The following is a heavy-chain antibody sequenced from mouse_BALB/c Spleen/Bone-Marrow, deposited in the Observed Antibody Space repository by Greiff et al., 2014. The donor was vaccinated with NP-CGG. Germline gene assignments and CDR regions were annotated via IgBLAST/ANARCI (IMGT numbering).Heavy chain of an antibody. CDR2: INPSTGYT. CDR1: GYTFTSYW. D-gene: IGHD1-1*01. V-gene: IGHV1-7*01. Sequence: VHLVESGAELAKPGASVKMSCKASGYTFTSYWMHWVKQRPGQGLEWIGYINPSTGYTEYNQKFKDKATLTADKSSSTAYTQLSSLTSEDSAVYYCARPPYYYGSSYDAMDYWGQGTSVTVSS. CDR3: ARPPYYYGSSYDAMDY. J-gene: IGHJ4*01.